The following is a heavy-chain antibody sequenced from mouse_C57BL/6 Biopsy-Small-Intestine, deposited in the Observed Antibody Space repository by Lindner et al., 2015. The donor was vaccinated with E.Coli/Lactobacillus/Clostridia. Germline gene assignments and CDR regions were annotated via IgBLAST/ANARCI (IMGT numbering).Heavy chain of an antibody. CDR2: INPYNGGT. Sequence: VQLQESGPVLVKPGASVKMSCKASGYTFTDYYMNWVKQSHGKSLEWIGVINPYNGGTSYNQKFKGKATLTVDKSSSTAYMELSSLTSEDSAVYYCARDYFDYWGQGTTLTVSS. J-gene: IGHJ2*01. CDR3: ARDYFDY. V-gene: IGHV1-19*01. CDR1: GYTFTDYY.